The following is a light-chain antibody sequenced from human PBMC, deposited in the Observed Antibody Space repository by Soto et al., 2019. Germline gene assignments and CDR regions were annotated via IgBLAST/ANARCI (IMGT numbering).Light chain of an antibody. CDR3: PQTFSILLS. CDR1: ESISDY. J-gene: IGKJ4*01. V-gene: IGKV1-39*01. CDR2: SAS. Sequence: IQLTQSPSSLSASVGARVTIACRASESISDYLNWYHHKPGEAPKVLVYSASTLPGGVPSRFSDTGSETEFALTMSSLHPEDGATYYCPQTFSILLSFGGGTKVEIK.